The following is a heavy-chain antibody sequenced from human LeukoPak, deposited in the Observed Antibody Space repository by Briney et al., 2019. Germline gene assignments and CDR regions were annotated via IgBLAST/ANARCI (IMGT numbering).Heavy chain of an antibody. J-gene: IGHJ4*02. CDR1: GYTFTGYY. D-gene: IGHD1-26*01. V-gene: IGHV1-2*06. Sequence: ASVKVSCKPSGYTFTGYYIRWVRQAPGQGLEWMGRINPSSGDTNYAQKFQGRVTMTRDTSISTAYMELSRLTSDGTAVYYCARDSGRFTNPIDYWGQGTLVTVSS. CDR3: ARDSGRFTNPIDY. CDR2: INPSSGDT.